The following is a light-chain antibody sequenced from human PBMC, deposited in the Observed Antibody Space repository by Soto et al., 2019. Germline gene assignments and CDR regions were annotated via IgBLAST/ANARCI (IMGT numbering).Light chain of an antibody. Sequence: QSVLTQPPSASGTPGQRVTISCSGSSSNIGSNYVYWYQQLPGTAPKLLIYRNNQRPSGVPDRFSGSKSGTSASLAISGLRSEDEADYSCAAWDDSLSGQVFGTGTKVTVL. CDR2: RNN. V-gene: IGLV1-47*01. J-gene: IGLJ1*01. CDR3: AAWDDSLSGQV. CDR1: SSNIGSNY.